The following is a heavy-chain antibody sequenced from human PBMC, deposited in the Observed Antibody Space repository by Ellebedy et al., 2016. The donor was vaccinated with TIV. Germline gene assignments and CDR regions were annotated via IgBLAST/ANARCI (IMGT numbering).Heavy chain of an antibody. CDR3: ARVHPEVDAFDI. V-gene: IGHV4-34*01. CDR2: INHSGST. CDR1: GGSFSGYY. J-gene: IGHJ3*02. Sequence: SETLSLTXAVYGGSFSGYYWSWIRQPPGKGLEWIGEINHSGSTNYNPSLKSRVTISVDTSKNQFSLKLSSVTAADTAVYYCARVHPEVDAFDIWGQGTMVTVSS.